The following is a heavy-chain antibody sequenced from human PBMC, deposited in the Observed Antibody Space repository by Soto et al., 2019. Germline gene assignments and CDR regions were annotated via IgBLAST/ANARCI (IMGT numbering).Heavy chain of an antibody. D-gene: IGHD4-17*01. CDR3: AREAYGSLDS. J-gene: IGHJ4*02. V-gene: IGHV3-33*01. Sequence: APGKGLEWVAVIWYDGSNSYYADSVKGRFTISRDNSKNTLFLQMNSLRAEDTAVYHCAREAYGSLDSRGQGTLVTVSS. CDR2: IWYDGSNS.